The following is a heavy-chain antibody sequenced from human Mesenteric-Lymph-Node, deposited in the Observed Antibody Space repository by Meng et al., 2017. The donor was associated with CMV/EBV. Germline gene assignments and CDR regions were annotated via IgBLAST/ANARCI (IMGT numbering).Heavy chain of an antibody. J-gene: IGHJ3*02. CDR3: ARDFRCSTTNCYLSDAFDI. CDR1: GFTFSNYE. D-gene: IGHD2-2*01. Sequence: GESLKISCAASGFTFSNYEMNWVRQAPGKGLEWVSSISSSSSYIYYADSVKGRFTISRDNAKNSLYLQMNSLRPEDTAVYYCARDFRCSTTNCYLSDAFDIWGQGTMVTVSS. CDR2: ISSSSSYI. V-gene: IGHV3-21*01.